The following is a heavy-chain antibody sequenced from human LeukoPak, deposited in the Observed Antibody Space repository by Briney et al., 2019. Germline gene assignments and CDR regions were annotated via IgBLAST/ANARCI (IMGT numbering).Heavy chain of an antibody. D-gene: IGHD4-11*01. V-gene: IGHV1-8*03. CDR3: ARGPLPSSNYGYYYYSYMDV. J-gene: IGHJ6*03. CDR2: MNPNSGNT. Sequence: ASVKVSCKASGYTFTSYDINWVRQATGQGLEWMGWMNPNSGNTGYAQKFQGRVTITRNTSISTAYMELSSLRSEDTAVNYCARGPLPSSNYGYYYYSYMDVWGKGTTVTVSS. CDR1: GYTFTSYD.